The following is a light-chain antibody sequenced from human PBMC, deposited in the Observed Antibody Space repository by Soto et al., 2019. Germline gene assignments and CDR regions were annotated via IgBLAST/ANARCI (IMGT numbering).Light chain of an antibody. CDR3: QQRSNWPAN. Sequence: EIGFTQSPSTLSLSPGERATLSCRASQSVSSHLVWYQQKPGQAPRLLISDASNRATGIPARFSGSGSGTDFTLTINSLEPEDFAVYYCQQRSNWPANFGQGTRLEIK. V-gene: IGKV3-11*01. CDR2: DAS. J-gene: IGKJ5*01. CDR1: QSVSSH.